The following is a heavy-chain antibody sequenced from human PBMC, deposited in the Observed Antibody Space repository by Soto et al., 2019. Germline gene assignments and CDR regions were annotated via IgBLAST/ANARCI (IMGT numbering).Heavy chain of an antibody. D-gene: IGHD5-12*01. CDR1: GGTFSSYA. CDR3: ASSGPDFLISYGMDV. CDR2: IIPIFGTA. Sequence: QVQLVQSGAEVKKPGSSVKVSCKASGGTFSSYAISWVRQAPGQGLEWMGGIIPIFGTANYAQKFQGRGTXXADESTSTAYMALSSLRSEDTAVYYCASSGPDFLISYGMDVWGQGTTVTVSS. J-gene: IGHJ6*02. V-gene: IGHV1-69*12.